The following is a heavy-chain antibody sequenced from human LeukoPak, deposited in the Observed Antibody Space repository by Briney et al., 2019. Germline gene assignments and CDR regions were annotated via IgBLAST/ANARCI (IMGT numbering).Heavy chain of an antibody. Sequence: PSQTLSLTCTVSGGSISRGDYYWSWIRQPPGEGLEWIGYIYYSGSTDYNPSLKSRVTISVDTSKNQFSLKLSSVTAADTAVYYCARGKSKFDYWGQGTLVTVSS. CDR2: IYYSGST. CDR3: ARGKSKFDY. J-gene: IGHJ4*02. CDR1: GGSISRGDYY. V-gene: IGHV4-30-4*01.